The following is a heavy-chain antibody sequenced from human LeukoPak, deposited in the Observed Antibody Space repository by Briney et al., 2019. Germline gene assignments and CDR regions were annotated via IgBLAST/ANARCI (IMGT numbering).Heavy chain of an antibody. J-gene: IGHJ4*02. CDR1: GFSFSSSY. CDR2: IYTDGRT. D-gene: IGHD1-1*01. V-gene: IGHV3-53*01. CDR3: SADNTWIDY. Sequence: GGSLRLSCAASGFSFSSSYMTWVRQAPGKGLEWVSVIYTDGRTDYADSVKGRFTVSRDSSENTLSLQMNSLRTVDTAVYYCSADNTWIDYWGQGALVTVSS.